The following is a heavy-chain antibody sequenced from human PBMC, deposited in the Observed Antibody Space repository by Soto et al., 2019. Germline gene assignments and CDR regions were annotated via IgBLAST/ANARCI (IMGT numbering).Heavy chain of an antibody. CDR3: AKIGLLWFGEGYYDY. J-gene: IGHJ4*02. Sequence: QVQLVESGGGVVQPGRSLRLSCAASGFTFSSYGMHWVRQAPGKGLEWGAVISYDGSNKYYADSVKGRFTISRDNSKNTLYLQMNSLRAEDTAVYYCAKIGLLWFGEGYYDYWGQGTLVTVSS. CDR1: GFTFSSYG. V-gene: IGHV3-30*18. CDR2: ISYDGSNK. D-gene: IGHD3-10*01.